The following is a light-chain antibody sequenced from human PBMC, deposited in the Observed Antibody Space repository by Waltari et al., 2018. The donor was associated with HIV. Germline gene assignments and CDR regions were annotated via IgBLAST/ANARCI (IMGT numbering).Light chain of an antibody. CDR2: DAS. CDR3: QQYENVPVT. Sequence: DIQMTQSPSSLSASVGDRVTITCQASQDISSYLNWYQQKPGKAPKLLIYDASDLETGGPSRCSGSGSGTDFTFTISSRQPADIATYYCQQYENVPVTFGPGTKVEIK. CDR1: QDISSY. V-gene: IGKV1-33*01. J-gene: IGKJ3*01.